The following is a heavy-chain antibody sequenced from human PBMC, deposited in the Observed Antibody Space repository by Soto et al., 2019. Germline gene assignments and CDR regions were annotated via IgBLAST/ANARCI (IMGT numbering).Heavy chain of an antibody. D-gene: IGHD3-10*01. CDR2: IKQDGSEK. V-gene: IGHV3-7*05. CDR3: ARDGAVDYYGSGELAGDYFDY. Sequence: GGSLRLSCAASGFTFSSYWMSWVRQAPGKGLEWVANIKQDGSEKYYVDSVKGRFTISRDNAKNSLYLQMNSLRAEDTAVYYCARDGAVDYYGSGELAGDYFDYWGQGTLVTVSS. CDR1: GFTFSSYW. J-gene: IGHJ4*02.